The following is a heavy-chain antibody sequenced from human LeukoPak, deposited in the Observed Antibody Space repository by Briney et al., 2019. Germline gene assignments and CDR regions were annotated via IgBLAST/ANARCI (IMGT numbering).Heavy chain of an antibody. CDR2: IYSSGST. D-gene: IGHD6-13*01. CDR3: AREESQKAATSMWDYYYYYYMDV. J-gene: IGHJ6*03. CDR1: GGSISSGSYY. V-gene: IGHV4-61*02. Sequence: SETLSLTCTISGGSISSGSYYWNWIRQPAGKGLEWIGRIYSSGSTNYNPSLKSRATISVDTSKIQFSLNLSSVTAADTAVYYCAREESQKAATSMWDYYYYYYMDVWGKGTTVTVSS.